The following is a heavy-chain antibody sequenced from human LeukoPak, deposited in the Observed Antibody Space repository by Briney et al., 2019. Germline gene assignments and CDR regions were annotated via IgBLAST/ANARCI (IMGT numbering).Heavy chain of an antibody. CDR2: IDGSGGGT. CDR3: ARHNEISSLDY. V-gene: IGHV3-23*01. J-gene: IGHJ4*02. CDR1: GFTFSSSA. Sequence: AGGSLRLSCAASGFTFSSSAMSWVRQAPGKGLEWVSAIDGSGGGTYYANSVKGRFTISRDNSKDTLYLQMNSLRAEDTAVYYCARHNEISSLDYYGQGTLVTVSS. D-gene: IGHD6-13*01.